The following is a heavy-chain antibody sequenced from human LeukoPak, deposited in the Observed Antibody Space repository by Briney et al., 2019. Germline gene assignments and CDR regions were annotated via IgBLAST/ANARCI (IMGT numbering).Heavy chain of an antibody. CDR1: GGSISSGSYY. V-gene: IGHV4-61*02. D-gene: IGHD6-13*01. CDR2: IYTSGST. Sequence: TLSLTCTVSGGSISSGSYYGSWIRQPAGKGLEWIGRIYTSGSTNYNPSLKSRVTISVDTSKNQFSLQLSSVTAADTAVYYCATYSRSGPGAFDIWGQGTMVTV. J-gene: IGHJ3*02. CDR3: ATYSRSGPGAFDI.